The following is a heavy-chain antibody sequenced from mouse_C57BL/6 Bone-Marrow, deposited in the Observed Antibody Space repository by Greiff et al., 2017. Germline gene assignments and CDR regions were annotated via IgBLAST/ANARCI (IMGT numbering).Heavy chain of an antibody. CDR1: GYAFSSSW. V-gene: IGHV1-82*01. Sequence: VKLMESGPELVKPGASVKISCKASGYAFSSSWMNWVKQRPGKGLEWIGRIYPGDGDTNYNGKFKGKATLTADKSSSTAYMQLSSLTSEDSAVXFCERKRGPVRSRDYWGQGTSVTVSS. CDR2: IYPGDGDT. CDR3: ERKRGPVRSRDY. J-gene: IGHJ4*01. D-gene: IGHD3-3*01.